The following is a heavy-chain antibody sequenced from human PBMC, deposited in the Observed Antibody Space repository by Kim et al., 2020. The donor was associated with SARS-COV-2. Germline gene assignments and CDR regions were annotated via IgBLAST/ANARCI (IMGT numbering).Heavy chain of an antibody. CDR2: ISYDGSNK. CDR3: AKSGYYDSRESFDY. CDR1: GFTFSSYG. J-gene: IGHJ4*02. D-gene: IGHD3-22*01. Sequence: GGSLRLSCAASGFTFSSYGMHWVRQAPGKGLEWVAVISYDGSNKYYADSVKGRFTISRDNSKNTLYLQMNSLRAEDTAVYYCAKSGYYDSRESFDYWGQGTLVTVSS. V-gene: IGHV3-30*18.